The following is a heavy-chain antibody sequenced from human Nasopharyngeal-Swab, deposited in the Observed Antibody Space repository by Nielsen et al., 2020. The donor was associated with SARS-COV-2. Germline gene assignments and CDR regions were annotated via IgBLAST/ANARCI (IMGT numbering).Heavy chain of an antibody. J-gene: IGHJ5*01. V-gene: IGHV4-31*03. Sequence: SETLSLTCNVSGGSLIRGGHHYTWIRHHPGKGLEWIGYIYYTGKTYYNPSLQSRLTMPVDVSKNQFSLKLSSVTAADTAAYYCARDFDRFSNWFESWGQGTLVTVSS. CDR3: ARDFDRFSNWFES. CDR1: GGSLIRGGHH. D-gene: IGHD3-22*01. CDR2: IYYTGKT.